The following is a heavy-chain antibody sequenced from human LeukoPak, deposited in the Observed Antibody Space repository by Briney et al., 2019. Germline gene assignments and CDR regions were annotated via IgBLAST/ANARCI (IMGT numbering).Heavy chain of an antibody. D-gene: IGHD3-22*01. Sequence: GGSLRLSCAASGFTFSSYEMNWVRQAPGKGLEWASYISSSGSTIYYADSVKGRFTISRDNAKNSLYLQMNSLRAEDTAVYYCATAHYDSSGYYYDYWGQGTLVTVSS. CDR3: ATAHYDSSGYYYDY. J-gene: IGHJ4*02. CDR2: ISSSGSTI. V-gene: IGHV3-48*03. CDR1: GFTFSSYE.